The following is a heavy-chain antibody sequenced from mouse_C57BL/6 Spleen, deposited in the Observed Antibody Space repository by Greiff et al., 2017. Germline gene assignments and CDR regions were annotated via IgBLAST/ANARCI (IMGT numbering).Heavy chain of an antibody. D-gene: IGHD2-1*01. J-gene: IGHJ3*01. Sequence: QVQLQQPGAELVRPGTSVKLSCKASGYTFTSYWMHWVKQRPGQGLEWIGVIDPSDSSTNYNQKFKGKATLTVDTSSSTSYMQISILTSEDAAVYYCASIYYGNFAYWGQGTLVTVSA. CDR2: IDPSDSST. CDR1: GYTFTSYW. V-gene: IGHV1-59*01. CDR3: ASIYYGNFAY.